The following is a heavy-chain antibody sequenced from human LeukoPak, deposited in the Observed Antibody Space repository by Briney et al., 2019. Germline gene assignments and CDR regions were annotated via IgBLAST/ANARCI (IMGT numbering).Heavy chain of an antibody. Sequence: SETLSLTCTGSGGSISSYYWSWIRQPPGKGLEWIGYIYYSGSTNYNPSLNNRVTISVDTSKNQFSLKLSSVTAADTAVYYCARASGHHYFDYWGQGTLVTVSS. J-gene: IGHJ4*02. CDR3: ARASGHHYFDY. CDR1: GGSISSYY. V-gene: IGHV4-59*01. CDR2: IYYSGST.